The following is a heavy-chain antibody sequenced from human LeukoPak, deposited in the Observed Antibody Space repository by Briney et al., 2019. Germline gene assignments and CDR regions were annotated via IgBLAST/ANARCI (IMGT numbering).Heavy chain of an antibody. CDR2: ISYDGSNK. D-gene: IGHD6-19*01. J-gene: IGHJ5*02. CDR1: GFTFSSYA. V-gene: IGHV3-30*04. CDR3: AKDQGAGTLDH. Sequence: GGSLRLSCAASGFTFSSYAMHWVRQAPGKGLEWVAVISYDGSNKYYADSVKGRFTISRDNSKNTLYLQMNSLRAEDTAVYYCAKDQGAGTLDHWGQGTLVTVSS.